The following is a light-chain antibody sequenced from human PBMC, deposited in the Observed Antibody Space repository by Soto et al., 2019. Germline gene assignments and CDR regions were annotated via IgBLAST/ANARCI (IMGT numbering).Light chain of an antibody. V-gene: IGLV2-11*01. CDR3: CSYAGSYTYV. Sequence: QSARTQPRSVSGSPGQSITISCTGTSSDVGGYNYVSWYHQHPGKAPKLMIYDVSKRPSGVPDRFSGSKSGNTASLTISGLQAEDESDYYCCSYAGSYTYVFGTGTKLTVL. J-gene: IGLJ1*01. CDR2: DVS. CDR1: SSDVGGYNY.